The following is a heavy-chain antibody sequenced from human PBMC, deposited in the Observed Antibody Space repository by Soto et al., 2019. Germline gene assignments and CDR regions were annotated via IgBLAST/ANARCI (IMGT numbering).Heavy chain of an antibody. J-gene: IGHJ4*02. V-gene: IGHV1-18*01. CDR1: GYTFTSYC. D-gene: IGHD3-3*01. CDR3: ARTLNEWLLGLD. Sequence: ASVKVSCKASGYTFTSYCISWVLKAPGQGLEWMGWISAYNGNTNYAQKFQGRVTMTTDTSTSTAYMELRSLRSDDTAVYYCARTLNEWLLGLDWGQGTLVTVSS. CDR2: ISAYNGNT.